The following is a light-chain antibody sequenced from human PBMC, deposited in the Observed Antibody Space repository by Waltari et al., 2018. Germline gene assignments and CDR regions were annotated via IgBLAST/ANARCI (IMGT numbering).Light chain of an antibody. CDR1: QDIRNY. CDR3: QQYNSYPWT. Sequence: DIQMTQSPSSLSASVGDRVSITCRASQDIRNYLAWFQQKPGEAPKSLIYAASSLESGVPSKFSGSGSGTDFTLTISSLQPEDFATYYCQQYNSYPWTFCQGTKVEIK. J-gene: IGKJ1*01. V-gene: IGKV1-16*02. CDR2: AAS.